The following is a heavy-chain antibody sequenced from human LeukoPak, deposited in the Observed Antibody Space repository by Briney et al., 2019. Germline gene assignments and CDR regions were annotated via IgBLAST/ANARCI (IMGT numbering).Heavy chain of an antibody. CDR2: IKQDGSEK. V-gene: IGHV3-7*01. CDR1: GFTFSSDW. J-gene: IGHJ4*02. Sequence: GGSLRLSCAASGFTFSSDWMSWVRQAPGKGLEWVANIKQDGSEKYYVDSVKGRFTISRDNAKNSLYLQMNSLRAEDTALYYCASGRQLGYWGQGTLVTVSS. D-gene: IGHD3-16*01. CDR3: ASGRQLGY.